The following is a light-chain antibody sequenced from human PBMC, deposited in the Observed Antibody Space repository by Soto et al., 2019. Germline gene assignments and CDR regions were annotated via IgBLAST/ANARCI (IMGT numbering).Light chain of an antibody. J-gene: IGLJ2*01. Sequence: QSALTQPASVSGSPGQSITISCTGTSSDVGGFNYVSWYQQHPGKAPKLMIYDVSNRPSGVSNRFTGSKSGNTASLTISGLQAEDEADNYCSSYTSNSARVFGGGTKVTVL. CDR3: SSYTSNSARV. CDR1: SSDVGGFNY. V-gene: IGLV2-14*03. CDR2: DVS.